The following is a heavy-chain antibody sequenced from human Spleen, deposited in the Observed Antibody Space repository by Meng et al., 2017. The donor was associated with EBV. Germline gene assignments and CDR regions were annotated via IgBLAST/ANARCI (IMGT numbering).Heavy chain of an antibody. J-gene: IGHJ4*02. V-gene: IGHV4-34*01. Sequence: QVQLQQWCAGLLKPSETLSLTCAVYGESFSGNYWTWIRQPPGKGLEWIGDINHSGITNYNPSLKSRVTISADTSKNQFSLKMTSVTAADTALYYCAGGRGLPNYWGQGTLVTVSS. CDR2: INHSGIT. CDR3: AGGRGLPNY. CDR1: GESFSGNY. D-gene: IGHD4-17*01.